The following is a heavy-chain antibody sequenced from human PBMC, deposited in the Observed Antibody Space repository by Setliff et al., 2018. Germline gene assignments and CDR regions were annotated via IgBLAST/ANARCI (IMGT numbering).Heavy chain of an antibody. J-gene: IGHJ4*02. D-gene: IGHD3-3*01. V-gene: IGHV3-30*01. CDR3: ARERHLLSTVVIFGLFDF. Sequence: SLRLSCAASGFSFSSYWMHWVRQAPGKGLEWVAVISYDGSNQYYADSVKGRFTVSRDNSKNTLSLQMYSLRTEDTALYYCARERHLLSTVVIFGLFDFWGQGALVTVSS. CDR2: ISYDGSNQ. CDR1: GFSFSSYW.